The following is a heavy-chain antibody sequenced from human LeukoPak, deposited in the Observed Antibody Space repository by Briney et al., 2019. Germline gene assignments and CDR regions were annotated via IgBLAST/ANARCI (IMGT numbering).Heavy chain of an antibody. J-gene: IGHJ2*01. CDR2: INPNSGGT. Sequence: GASVKVSCKASGYTFTGYYMHWVRQAPGQGLEWMGWINPNSGGTNYAQKFQGRVTMTRDTSISTAYMELSRLRSDDTAVYYCARHSLAKEWYFDLWGRGTLVTVSS. D-gene: IGHD5-12*01. CDR3: ARHSLAKEWYFDL. CDR1: GYTFTGYY. V-gene: IGHV1-2*02.